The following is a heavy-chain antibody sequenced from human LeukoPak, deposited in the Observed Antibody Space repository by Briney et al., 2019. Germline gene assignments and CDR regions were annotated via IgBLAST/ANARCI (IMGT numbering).Heavy chain of an antibody. V-gene: IGHV4-59*01. CDR3: ARALTDYYGSGYYFDY. CDR2: IYYSGST. D-gene: IGHD3-10*01. CDR1: GGSISSYY. J-gene: IGHJ4*02. Sequence: SETLSLTCTVSGGSISSYYWSWIRQPPGKGLEWFGYIYYSGSTNYNPSLKSRVTISVDTSKNQFSLKLSSVTAADTAVYYCARALTDYYGSGYYFDYWGQGTLVTVSS.